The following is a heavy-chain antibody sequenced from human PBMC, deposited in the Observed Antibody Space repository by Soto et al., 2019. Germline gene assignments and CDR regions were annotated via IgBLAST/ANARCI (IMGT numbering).Heavy chain of an antibody. CDR3: ARGRPQVFDY. D-gene: IGHD6-6*01. Sequence: QVQLQQWGAGLLKPSETLSLTCAVYGGSFSGYYWSWIRQPPGKGLEWIGEINHSGSTNYNPSLKSRVTISVDTSKNQFSLKLSSVTAADTAVYYCARGRPQVFDYWGQGTLVTVSS. J-gene: IGHJ4*02. CDR1: GGSFSGYY. CDR2: INHSGST. V-gene: IGHV4-34*01.